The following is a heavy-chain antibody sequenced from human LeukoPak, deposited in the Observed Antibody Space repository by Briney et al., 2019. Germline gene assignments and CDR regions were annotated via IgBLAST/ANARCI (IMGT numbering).Heavy chain of an antibody. CDR1: GYSISSGYD. Sequence: SETLSLTCTVSGYSISSGYDWGWIRQPPGKGLEWIGSIYYRRTTYYNPSLKSRVTISVDTSKNQFFLNLRSVTAADTAVYYCARVPRIEAGATGDWFDPWGQGTVVTVSS. J-gene: IGHJ5*02. CDR2: IYYRRTT. D-gene: IGHD6-13*01. V-gene: IGHV4-38-2*02. CDR3: ARVPRIEAGATGDWFDP.